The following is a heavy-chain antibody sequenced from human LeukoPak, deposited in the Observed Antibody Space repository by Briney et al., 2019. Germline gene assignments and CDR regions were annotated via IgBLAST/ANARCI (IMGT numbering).Heavy chain of an antibody. CDR1: GGSFSGYY. V-gene: IGHV4-34*01. D-gene: IGHD1-26*01. CDR2: ITHRGDT. J-gene: IGHJ5*02. CDR3: ARGLAGWEGFDP. Sequence: SETLSLTCAVYGGSFSGYYWTYFRQPPGKGLEWIGEITHRGDTKYNPSLKGRVTMSVNTSKNQFFLMLSSVTAADTAVYYCARGLAGWEGFDPWGQGALVTVSS.